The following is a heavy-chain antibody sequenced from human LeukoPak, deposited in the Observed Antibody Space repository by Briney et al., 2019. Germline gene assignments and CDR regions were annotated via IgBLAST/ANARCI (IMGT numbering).Heavy chain of an antibody. J-gene: IGHJ4*02. CDR1: GFTVSSKF. V-gene: IGHV3-53*01. CDR3: AKDEVTSGGGLDY. Sequence: GGSLRLSCAASGFTVSSKFMHWVRQAPGKGLEWVSVIYSGGITYYADSAKGRFTVSRDNSRNTMYLHMNSLKVEDTAVYYCAKDEVTSGGGLDYWGQGTLVTVSS. CDR2: IYSGGIT. D-gene: IGHD3-16*01.